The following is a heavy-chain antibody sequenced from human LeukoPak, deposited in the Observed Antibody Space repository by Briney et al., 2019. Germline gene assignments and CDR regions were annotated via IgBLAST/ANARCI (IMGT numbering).Heavy chain of an antibody. J-gene: IGHJ6*02. D-gene: IGHD3-3*01. V-gene: IGHV3-23*01. Sequence: GSLRLSCAASGFTFSSYAMSWVRQAPGKGLEWVSAISGSGGSTYYADSVKGRFTISRDNSKNTLYLQMNSLRAEDTAVYYCAKGTYYDFWSGYYEEGSGNYYYYYGMDVWGQGTTVTVSS. CDR2: ISGSGGST. CDR1: GFTFSSYA. CDR3: AKGTYYDFWSGYYEEGSGNYYYYYGMDV.